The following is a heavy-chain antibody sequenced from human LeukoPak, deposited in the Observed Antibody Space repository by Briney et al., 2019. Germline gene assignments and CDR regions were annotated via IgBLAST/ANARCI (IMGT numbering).Heavy chain of an antibody. V-gene: IGHV3-23*01. CDR3: AKETPDIVVVPAAIFAL. CDR2: ISGSGSST. Sequence: GGSLRLSCAASGFTFSSYAMSWVRQAPGKGLEWVSAISGSGSSTYYADSVKGRFTISRDNSKNTLYLQMNSLRAEDTAVYYCAKETPDIVVVPAAIFALWGQGTLVTVSS. J-gene: IGHJ5*02. CDR1: GFTFSSYA. D-gene: IGHD2-2*02.